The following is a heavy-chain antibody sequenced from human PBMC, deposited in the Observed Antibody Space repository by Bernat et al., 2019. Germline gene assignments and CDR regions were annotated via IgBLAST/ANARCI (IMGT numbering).Heavy chain of an antibody. D-gene: IGHD4-17*01. CDR3: ARDGPSTYGDDAFDI. CDR2: INSDGSST. Sequence: EVQLVESGGGLVQPGGSLRLSCAASGFTFSSYWMHWVRQAPGNGLVWVSRINSDGSSTSYADSVKGRFTISRDNAKNTLYLQMNSLRDEDTAVYYCARDGPSTYGDDAFDIWGQGTMVTVSS. V-gene: IGHV3-74*01. CDR1: GFTFSSYW. J-gene: IGHJ3*02.